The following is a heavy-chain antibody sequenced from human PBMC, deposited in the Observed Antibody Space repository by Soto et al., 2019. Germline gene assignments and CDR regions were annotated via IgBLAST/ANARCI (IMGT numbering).Heavy chain of an antibody. D-gene: IGHD2-15*01. J-gene: IGHJ4*02. CDR1: GFTFSSYN. CDR2: ISSSSSYM. CDR3: ARDQRAFCSGRNCHSSFDY. Sequence: PGGSLRLSCAASGFTFSSYNMNWVRQSPGKGLEWVSSISSSSSYMFYADSVKGRFTVSRDNAKNSLVLQMNSLRAEDTAVYYYARDQRAFCSGRNCHSSFDYWGQGALVTVSS. V-gene: IGHV3-21*01.